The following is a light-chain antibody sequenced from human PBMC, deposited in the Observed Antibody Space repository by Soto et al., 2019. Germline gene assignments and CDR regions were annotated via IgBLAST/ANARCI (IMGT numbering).Light chain of an antibody. CDR1: QSISNY. CDR3: QQSYTSPRT. J-gene: IGKJ1*01. CDR2: AAS. Sequence: IQLTQSPSSLSASVGDRVTITCRASQSISNYLAWYQQKPGKAPKLLIYAASSLKSGVPSRFSGSGSGTDFTHTISSLQPEDFATYYCQQSYTSPRTFGQGTKVDIK. V-gene: IGKV1-39*01.